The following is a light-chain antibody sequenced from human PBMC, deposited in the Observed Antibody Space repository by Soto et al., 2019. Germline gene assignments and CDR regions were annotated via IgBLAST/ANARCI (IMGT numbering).Light chain of an antibody. V-gene: IGKV3-11*01. J-gene: IGKJ1*01. Sequence: EIVLTQSPGTLSLSPGDRATLSCRASQSVSRSYLGWYQQKPGQAPRLLIYGASNRATGIPARFSGSGSGTDFTLTISSLEPEDFAVYYCQQHSHWPPWTFGQGTKVDIK. CDR2: GAS. CDR1: QSVSRSY. CDR3: QQHSHWPPWT.